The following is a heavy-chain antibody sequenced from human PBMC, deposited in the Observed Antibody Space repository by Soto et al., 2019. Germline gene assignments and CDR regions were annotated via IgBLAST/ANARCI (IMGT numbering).Heavy chain of an antibody. CDR1: GYSFSNYG. V-gene: IGHV1-18*01. J-gene: IGHJ6*03. D-gene: IGHD3-16*01. Sequence: GASVKVSCKASGYSFSNYGVTWVRQAPGQGLEWMGWVSTYNGDTRYAQKFRGRVTVSADTSTATAYMELRNLRSDDTATYYCGSVKYYYMDVWGKGTTVTVSS. CDR3: GSVKYYYMDV. CDR2: VSTYNGDT.